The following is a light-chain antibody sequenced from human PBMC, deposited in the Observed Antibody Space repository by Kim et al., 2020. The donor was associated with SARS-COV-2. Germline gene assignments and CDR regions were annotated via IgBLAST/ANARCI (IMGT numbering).Light chain of an antibody. CDR1: QGISSW. V-gene: IGKV1-33*01. Sequence: DIQMTQSPSSLSASVGDRVTITCRASQGISSWLNWYQLKPGKAPKSLIYAASSLETGVPSRFGGSGSGTHFTVTISSLQPEDIGTYYCHQYHNLPLTFGGGTKVDIK. J-gene: IGKJ4*02. CDR3: HQYHNLPLT. CDR2: AAS.